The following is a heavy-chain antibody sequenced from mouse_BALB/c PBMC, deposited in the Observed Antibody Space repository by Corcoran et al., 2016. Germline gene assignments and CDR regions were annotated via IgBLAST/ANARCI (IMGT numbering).Heavy chain of an antibody. CDR3: ARYRDGYDPNWYFDV. Sequence: QIQLVQSGPELKKPGETVKISCKASGYTFTNYGMNWVKQAPGKGLKWMGWINIYTGEPTYADAFKGRFAFSLETSASTAYLQINNLKNEDTATYFCARYRDGYDPNWYFDVWGAGTTVTVSS. CDR2: INIYTGEP. V-gene: IGHV9-3-1*01. J-gene: IGHJ1*01. D-gene: IGHD2-2*01. CDR1: GYTFTNYG.